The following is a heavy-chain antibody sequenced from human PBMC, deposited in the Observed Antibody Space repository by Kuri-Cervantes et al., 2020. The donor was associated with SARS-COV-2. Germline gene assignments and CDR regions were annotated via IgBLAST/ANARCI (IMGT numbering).Heavy chain of an antibody. J-gene: IGHJ3*02. CDR1: GYTFTSYY. V-gene: IGHV1-2*02. CDR2: INPNSGGT. D-gene: IGHD3-22*01. Sequence: ASVKVSCKASGYTFTSYYMHWVRQAPGQGLEWMGWINPNSGGTNYAQKFQGRVTMTRDTSISTAYMELSRLRSDDTAVYYCARGPQWLGGDIQDAFDIWGQGTMVTVSS. CDR3: ARGPQWLGGDIQDAFDI.